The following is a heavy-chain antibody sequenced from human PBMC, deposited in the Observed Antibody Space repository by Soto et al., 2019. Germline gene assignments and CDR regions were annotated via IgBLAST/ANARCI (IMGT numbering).Heavy chain of an antibody. D-gene: IGHD2-15*01. V-gene: IGHV3-30*18. J-gene: IGHJ4*02. Sequence: QVQLVESGGGVVQPGRSLRLSCAASGFTFSSYGMHWVRQAPGKGLEWVAVISYDGSNKYYADSVKGRFTISRDNSKNTLYRQMNSLRAEDTAVYYCAKDQVGYCSGGSCYSKGHFDYWGQGTLVTVSS. CDR1: GFTFSSYG. CDR2: ISYDGSNK. CDR3: AKDQVGYCSGGSCYSKGHFDY.